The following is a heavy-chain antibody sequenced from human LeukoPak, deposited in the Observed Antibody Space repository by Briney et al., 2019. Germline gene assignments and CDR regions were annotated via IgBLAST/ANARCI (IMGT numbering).Heavy chain of an antibody. J-gene: IGHJ4*02. D-gene: IGHD3-10*01. CDR1: GYTFTSDY. Sequence: ASVKVSFKASGYTFTSDYMHWVRQAPGQGLEWLGLINPSGGSTSNAQKFQGRVTLTRDTSTSTVYMELSSLRSEDTAVYYCATTLRGYYFDYWGQGTLVAVSS. V-gene: IGHV1-46*01. CDR3: ATTLRGYYFDY. CDR2: INPSGGST.